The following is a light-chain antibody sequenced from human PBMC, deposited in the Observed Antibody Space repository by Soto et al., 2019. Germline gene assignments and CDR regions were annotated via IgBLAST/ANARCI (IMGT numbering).Light chain of an antibody. Sequence: DIVLTQSPAPLSLSPGERATLSCRASQSVSSYLAWYQQKPGQAPRLLIYDASNRATGIPARFSGSGSGTDFTLTISSLEPEDVAVYYCQQRSNWPLTLGGGTKVDIK. CDR1: QSVSSY. CDR3: QQRSNWPLT. J-gene: IGKJ4*01. CDR2: DAS. V-gene: IGKV3-11*01.